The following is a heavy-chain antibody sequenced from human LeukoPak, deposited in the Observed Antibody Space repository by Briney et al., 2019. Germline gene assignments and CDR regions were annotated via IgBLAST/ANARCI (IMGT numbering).Heavy chain of an antibody. Sequence: GGSLRLSCAASGFTFGSYYMSWVCQAPGKGLEWVANIKQDGSEKNYVDSVKGRFTISRDNARNSLYLQMSSLRAEDTALYYCARHSYYDFWRGALGYWGQGTLVTVSS. CDR3: ARHSYYDFWRGALGY. CDR2: IKQDGSEK. J-gene: IGHJ4*02. CDR1: GFTFGSYY. D-gene: IGHD3-3*01. V-gene: IGHV3-7*01.